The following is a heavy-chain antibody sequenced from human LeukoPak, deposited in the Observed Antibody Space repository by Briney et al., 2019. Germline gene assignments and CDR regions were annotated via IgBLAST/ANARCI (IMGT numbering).Heavy chain of an antibody. CDR3: ARVRRQPAAGTGLFDP. D-gene: IGHD6-13*01. J-gene: IGHJ5*02. V-gene: IGHV1-69*01. CDR1: GGTFSSYA. Sequence: ASVKVSCKASGGTFSSYALSWVRQAPGQGLEWMGGIIPIFGTANYAQKFQGRVTITADESTSTAYMELSSLRSEDTAVYYCARVRRQPAAGTGLFDPWGQGTLVTVSS. CDR2: IIPIFGTA.